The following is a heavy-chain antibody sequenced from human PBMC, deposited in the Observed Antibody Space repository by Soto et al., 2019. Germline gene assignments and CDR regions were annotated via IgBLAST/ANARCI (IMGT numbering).Heavy chain of an antibody. CDR3: ARGRNRPGYSGYDYHYGMDV. CDR2: INHSGST. CDR1: GGSFSGYY. V-gene: IGHV4-34*01. J-gene: IGHJ6*02. Sequence: SQTLSLTCAVYGGSFSGYYWSWIRQPPGKGLEWIGEINHSGSTNYNPSLKSRVTISVDTSKNQFSLKLSSVTAADTAVYYCARGRNRPGYSGYDYHYGMDVWGQGTTVTVSS. D-gene: IGHD5-12*01.